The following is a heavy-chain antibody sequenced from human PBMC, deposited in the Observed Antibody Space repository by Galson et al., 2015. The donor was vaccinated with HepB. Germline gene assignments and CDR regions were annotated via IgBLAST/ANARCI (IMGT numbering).Heavy chain of an antibody. CDR1: GYTFTSYY. J-gene: IGHJ6*02. CDR2: INPSGGST. D-gene: IGHD3-10*01. CDR3: AREVTYYGSGSYLGGMDV. V-gene: IGHV1-46*04. Sequence: SVKVSCKASGYTFTSYYMHWVRQAPGQGLEWMGIINPSGGSTSYAQKLQGRVTMTRDTSTSTVYMELSSLRSEDTAVYYCAREVTYYGSGSYLGGMDVWGQGTTVTVSS.